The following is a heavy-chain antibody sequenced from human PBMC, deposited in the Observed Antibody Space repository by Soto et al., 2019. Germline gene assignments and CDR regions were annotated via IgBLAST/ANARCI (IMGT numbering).Heavy chain of an antibody. J-gene: IGHJ4*02. CDR2: ISAYNGNT. V-gene: IGHV1-18*01. CDR1: GYTFTNYG. CDR3: ARDDRWRVPPTPNIDY. Sequence: QVQLVQSGAEVKMPGASVKVSCKTSGYTFTNYGINWVRQAPGQGLEWLGWISAYNGNTICAQRLQGRVTLTTDTSTTTAYMEMRSRRADDTAVYYCARDDRWRVPPTPNIDYWGQGTLVTVSS. D-gene: IGHD2-2*01.